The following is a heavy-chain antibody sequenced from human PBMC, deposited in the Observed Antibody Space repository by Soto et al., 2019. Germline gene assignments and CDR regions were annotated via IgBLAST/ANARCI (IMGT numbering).Heavy chain of an antibody. Sequence: GSLIISCASSGITCSSYFVNLVLLAPGKGLEWVSSISASTSYISYADSVKDRFTISRDNAKDSVYLQMNSLTAEDTAVYFCARGPRYCSGGNCYYYYGLDVWGQGTTVTVSS. CDR2: ISASTSYI. J-gene: IGHJ6*02. V-gene: IGHV3-21*01. CDR3: ARGPRYCSGGNCYYYYGLDV. CDR1: GITCSSYF. D-gene: IGHD2-8*02.